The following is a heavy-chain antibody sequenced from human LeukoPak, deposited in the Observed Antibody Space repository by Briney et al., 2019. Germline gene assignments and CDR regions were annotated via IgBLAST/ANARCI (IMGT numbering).Heavy chain of an antibody. CDR2: ISWNSGSI. CDR1: GFTFDDYA. D-gene: IGHD5-18*01. V-gene: IGHV3-9*01. CDR3: AKEVSGYSYGYFSDY. J-gene: IGHJ4*02. Sequence: GGSLRLSCAASGFTFDDYAMHWVRQAPGKGLEWVSGISWNSGSIGYADSVKGRFTISRDNSKNTLYLQMNSLRAEDTAVYYCAKEVSGYSYGYFSDYWGQGTLVTVSS.